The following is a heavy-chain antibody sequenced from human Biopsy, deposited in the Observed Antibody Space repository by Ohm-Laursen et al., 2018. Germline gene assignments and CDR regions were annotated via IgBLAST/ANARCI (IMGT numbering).Heavy chain of an antibody. J-gene: IGHJ4*02. D-gene: IGHD3-10*01. CDR3: AAGDNTYKLLH. V-gene: IGHV3-21*01. CDR1: GFTFSTYG. Sequence: SLRLSCAASGFTFSTYGMHWVRQAPGRGLECVASITYAGFVYYEDSLKGRFTISRDNAKNSLFLQMNNLRIEDTAFYYCAAGDNTYKLLHWGQGTLVTVS. CDR2: ITYAGFV.